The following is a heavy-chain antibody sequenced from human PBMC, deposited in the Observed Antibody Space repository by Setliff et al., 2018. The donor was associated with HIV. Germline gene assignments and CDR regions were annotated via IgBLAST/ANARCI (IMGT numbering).Heavy chain of an antibody. CDR2: IYYSGST. J-gene: IGHJ3*02. CDR3: TRQSPVAGSGAFDI. V-gene: IGHV4-38-2*01. Sequence: KASETLSLTCAVSGYSITSVYYWGWIRQPPGKGLEWIGYIYYSGSTYYNPSLKSRVTISLETSRNQFSLRVTSVTATDTAVYYCTRQSPVAGSGAFDIWGQGTMVTVSS. CDR1: GYSITSVYY. D-gene: IGHD6-19*01.